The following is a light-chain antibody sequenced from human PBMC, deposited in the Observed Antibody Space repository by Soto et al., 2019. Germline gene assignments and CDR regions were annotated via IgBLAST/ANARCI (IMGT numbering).Light chain of an antibody. CDR1: SSDVGSYNL. Sequence: QCALTQPAPGSGSPGQSITLTSTRTSSDVGSYNLVSWYQQHPGKAPKLMIYEGSKRPSGVSNRFSGSKSGNTASLTISGLQAEDEADYYCCSYAGSSTFSYVFGTGTKVTVL. CDR3: CSYAGSSTFSYV. J-gene: IGLJ1*01. V-gene: IGLV2-23*03. CDR2: EGS.